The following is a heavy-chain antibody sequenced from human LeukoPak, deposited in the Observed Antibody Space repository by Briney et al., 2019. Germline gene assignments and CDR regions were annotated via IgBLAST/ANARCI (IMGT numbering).Heavy chain of an antibody. J-gene: IGHJ4*02. CDR3: ARWVSYCSGGSCYSGDY. Sequence: SGTLSLTCTLSVGSLSRGGYYCSWIRPHPGKGLEWIGYIYYSGSNYYNPSLKSRVTISVDTSKNQFYLKLSSVTAADTAVYYCARWVSYCSGGSCYSGDYWGQGTLVTVSS. D-gene: IGHD2-15*01. CDR2: IYYSGSN. CDR1: VGSLSRGGYY. V-gene: IGHV4-31*03.